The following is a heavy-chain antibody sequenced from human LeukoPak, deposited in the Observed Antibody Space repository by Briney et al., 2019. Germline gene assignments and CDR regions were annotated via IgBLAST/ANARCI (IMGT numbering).Heavy chain of an antibody. CDR3: ASLCSGGSCKIDY. J-gene: IGHJ4*02. CDR2: ISYDGSNK. CDR1: GFTFSSYA. Sequence: GGSRRLSCAASGFTFSSYAMHWVRQAPGKGLEWVAVISYDGSNKYYADSVKGRFTISRDNSKNTLYLQMNSLRAEDTAVYYCASLCSGGSCKIDYWGQGTLVTVSS. D-gene: IGHD2-15*01. V-gene: IGHV3-30*04.